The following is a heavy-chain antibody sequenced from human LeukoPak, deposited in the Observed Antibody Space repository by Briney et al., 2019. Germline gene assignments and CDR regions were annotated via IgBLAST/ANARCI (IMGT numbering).Heavy chain of an antibody. CDR3: ARDPIAAADPFDY. J-gene: IGHJ4*02. CDR2: ISHSGST. CDR1: GYSISSGYY. V-gene: IGHV4-38-2*02. Sequence: SETLSLTCTVSGYSISSGYYWGWIRQPPGKGLEWIGSISHSGSTYYKPSLKSRVTISVDTSKNQFSLKLSSVTAADTAVYYCARDPIAAADPFDYWGQGTLVTVSS. D-gene: IGHD6-13*01.